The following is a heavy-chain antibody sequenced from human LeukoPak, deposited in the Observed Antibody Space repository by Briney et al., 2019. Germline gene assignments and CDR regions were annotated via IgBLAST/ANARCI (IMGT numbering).Heavy chain of an antibody. Sequence: SETLSLTCTVSGDSVSSSSFFWGFIRQPPGKGLEWVGSIYYSGATYHNPSLKSRVTISVDASQNQFSLNLNSVTAADTAVYFCARASRQLAVFWYFDLWGRGTLVTVSS. CDR3: ARASRQLAVFWYFDL. CDR1: GDSVSSSSFF. V-gene: IGHV4-39*01. D-gene: IGHD1-1*01. J-gene: IGHJ2*01. CDR2: IYYSGAT.